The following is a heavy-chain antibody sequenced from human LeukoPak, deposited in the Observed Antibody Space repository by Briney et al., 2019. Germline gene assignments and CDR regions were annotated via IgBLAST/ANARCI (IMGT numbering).Heavy chain of an antibody. D-gene: IGHD2-2*01. J-gene: IGHJ6*03. V-gene: IGHV4-4*07. CDR1: GGSISSYY. CDR3: AREKYCSSTSNYYYYYMDV. Sequence: SETLSLTCTVSGGSISSYYWSWIRQPAGKGLEWIGRIYTSGSTNYNPSLKSRVTMSVDTSKNQFSLKLSSVTAADTAVYYCAREKYCSSTSNYYYYYMDVWGKGTTVTVSS. CDR2: IYTSGST.